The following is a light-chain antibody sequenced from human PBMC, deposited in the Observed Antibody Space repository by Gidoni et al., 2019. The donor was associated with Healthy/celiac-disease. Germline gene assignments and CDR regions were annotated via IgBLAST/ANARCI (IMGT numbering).Light chain of an antibody. CDR1: SLRSYY. J-gene: IGLJ1*01. CDR2: GKN. Sequence: SSELTQDPAVSVALGQTVRSTCQGDSLRSYYASWYQQKPGQAPVLVIYGKNNRPSGIPNRFSGSSSGNTASLTITEAQAEDEADYYCNSRDSSGYVFGTGTKVTVL. CDR3: NSRDSSGYV. V-gene: IGLV3-19*01.